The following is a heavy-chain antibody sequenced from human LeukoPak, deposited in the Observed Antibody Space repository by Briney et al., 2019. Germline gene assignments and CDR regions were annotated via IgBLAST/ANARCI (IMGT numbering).Heavy chain of an antibody. D-gene: IGHD2-8*01. J-gene: IGHJ5*02. V-gene: IGHV4-59*01. Sequence: SETLSLTCTVSGGSIRSYYWSWIRQPPGKGLEYIGYIYYTGATNYNPSLKSRVTISVDTSKNQFSLKLSSVTAADTAVYYCARDRTPYAWGQGTLVTVSS. CDR1: GGSIRSYY. CDR2: IYYTGAT. CDR3: ARDRTPYA.